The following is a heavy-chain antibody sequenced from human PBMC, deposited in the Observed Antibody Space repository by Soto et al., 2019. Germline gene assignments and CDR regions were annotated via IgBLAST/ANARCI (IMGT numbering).Heavy chain of an antibody. D-gene: IGHD1-26*01. Sequence: QPGGSLRLSCAASGFTFSSYGMHWVRQAPGKGLEWVAVISYDGSNKYYADSVKGRFTISRDNSKNTLYLQMNSLRAEDTAVYYCAKDVVVGATAGLGDYYYYYGMDAWGQGTTVTVSS. CDR3: AKDVVVGATAGLGDYYYYYGMDA. CDR2: ISYDGSNK. J-gene: IGHJ6*02. CDR1: GFTFSSYG. V-gene: IGHV3-30*18.